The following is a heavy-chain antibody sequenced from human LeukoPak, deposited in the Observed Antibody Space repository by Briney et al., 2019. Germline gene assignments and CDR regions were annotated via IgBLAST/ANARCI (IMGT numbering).Heavy chain of an antibody. D-gene: IGHD6-19*01. CDR1: GFTFSTYW. CDR2: IKQDGSEE. CDR3: ARGGQWLVPRFAY. V-gene: IGHV3-7*05. J-gene: IGHJ4*02. Sequence: GGSLRLSCAASGFTFSTYWMSWVRQAPGKGLEWVANIKQDGSEEYYVDSVKGRFTISRDNAKNSLYLQMNNLRAEDTAVYYCARGGQWLVPRFAYWGQGTLVTVSS.